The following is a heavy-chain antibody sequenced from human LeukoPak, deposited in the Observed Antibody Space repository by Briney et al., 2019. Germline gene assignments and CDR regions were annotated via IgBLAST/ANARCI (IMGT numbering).Heavy chain of an antibody. V-gene: IGHV5-51*01. Sequence: GESLKISCKSSGYSFTTYWIGWVRQMPGKGLEWMGIIYPGDSDTKYSPSFQGQVTISADKSISTAYLQWSSLKASDTAIYYCTRRSYGGNSYYFDYWGQGSLVTVSS. CDR2: IYPGDSDT. D-gene: IGHD4-23*01. CDR1: GYSFTTYW. CDR3: TRRSYGGNSYYFDY. J-gene: IGHJ4*02.